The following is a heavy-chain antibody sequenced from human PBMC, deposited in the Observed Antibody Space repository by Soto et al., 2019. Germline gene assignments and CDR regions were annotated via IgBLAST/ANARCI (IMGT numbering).Heavy chain of an antibody. V-gene: IGHV4-4*08. J-gene: IGHJ4*02. Sequence: SETLSLTCTISDASISGYHWTWIRQPPGKGLEWIGYLYDPGSTHYNPSLKSRVTLSVDTSKNQFSLKLNSVTAADTAVYYCARGFAIGWYTYFFDLWGQRPLVTSPQ. CDR2: LYDPGST. CDR1: DASISGYH. CDR3: ARGFAIGWYTYFFDL. D-gene: IGHD6-19*01.